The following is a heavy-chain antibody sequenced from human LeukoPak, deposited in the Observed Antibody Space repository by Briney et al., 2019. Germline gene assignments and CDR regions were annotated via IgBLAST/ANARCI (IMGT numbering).Heavy chain of an antibody. J-gene: IGHJ6*03. CDR1: GYTFTGYY. D-gene: IGHD5-12*01. Sequence: ASVKVSCKASGYTFTGYYMHWVRQAPGQGLEWMGWINPNSGGTNYAQKFQGRVTITADESTSTAYMELSSLRSEDTAVYYCARDRTVATRNYYYYYYMDVWGKGTTVTISS. V-gene: IGHV1-2*02. CDR2: INPNSGGT. CDR3: ARDRTVATRNYYYYYYMDV.